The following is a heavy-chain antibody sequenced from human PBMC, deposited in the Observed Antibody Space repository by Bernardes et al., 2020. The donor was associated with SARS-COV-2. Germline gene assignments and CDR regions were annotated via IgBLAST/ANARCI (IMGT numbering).Heavy chain of an antibody. Sequence: GESLKISCKGSGYSFTDYWIAWVRQKPGKGLEWMGTIYPGDSDIRVSPSVAGQVTISVDKSISTAYLQWSNLKASDTAMYYCSRLIRSYWGLDFWGQGTLVTVSS. CDR2: IYPGDSDI. CDR3: SRLIRSYWGLDF. D-gene: IGHD1-26*01. V-gene: IGHV5-51*01. CDR1: GYSFTDYW. J-gene: IGHJ4*02.